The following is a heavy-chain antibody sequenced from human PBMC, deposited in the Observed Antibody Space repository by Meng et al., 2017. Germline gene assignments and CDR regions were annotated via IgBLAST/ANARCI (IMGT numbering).Heavy chain of an antibody. CDR1: GYTLTTYA. CDR2: INAGNSDT. Sequence: QVQLVESGAEVKKPGASVKVSCKASGYTLTTYAIHWVRQAPGQRLEWVGWINAGNSDTKYSQKLQGRVTITRDTSASTVYMEVSSLRSEDTGVYYCARAIAVSGTGRFDYWGQGTLVTVSS. CDR3: ARAIAVSGTGRFDY. V-gene: IGHV1-3*01. D-gene: IGHD6-19*01. J-gene: IGHJ4*02.